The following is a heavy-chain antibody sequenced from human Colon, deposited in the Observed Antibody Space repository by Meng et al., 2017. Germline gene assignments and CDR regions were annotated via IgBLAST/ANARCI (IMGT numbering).Heavy chain of an antibody. CDR2: MSPSSGNT. CDR3: ARTATR. Sequence: QVQMVQSGAEVKKPGASVKVSCKASGYTFTSYESNWLRQAPGQGFEWMGWMSPSSGNTGYAQKFQGRVTMTRNISITTAYMELSSLRFDDTGVYYCARTATRWGQGTLVTVSS. J-gene: IGHJ4*02. CDR1: GYTFTSYE. V-gene: IGHV1-8*01.